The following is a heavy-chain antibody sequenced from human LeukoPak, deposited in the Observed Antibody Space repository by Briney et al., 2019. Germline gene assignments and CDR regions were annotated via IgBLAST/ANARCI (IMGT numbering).Heavy chain of an antibody. CDR1: GGSISSYY. Sequence: PSETLSLTCTVSGGSISSYYWSWIRQPPGKGLEWIGYIYYSGSTNYNPSLKSRVTISVDTSKNQFSLKLSSVTAADTAVYYCARGPGSSWSKKGFDYWGQGTLVTVSS. J-gene: IGHJ4*02. V-gene: IGHV4-59*08. CDR2: IYYSGST. CDR3: ARGPGSSWSKKGFDY. D-gene: IGHD6-13*01.